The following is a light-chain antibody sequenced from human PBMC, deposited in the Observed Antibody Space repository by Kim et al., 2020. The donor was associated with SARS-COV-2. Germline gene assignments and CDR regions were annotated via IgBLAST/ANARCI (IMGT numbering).Light chain of an antibody. J-gene: IGKJ1*01. Sequence: VSPGEGATLSCRASQSVSDNLAWYQQKPGQAPRLLIFGAGTRATGIPARFSGSGSGTEFTLTISTLQPEDFAVYYCQQYNFWPRTFGHGTKVDVK. CDR1: QSVSDN. CDR3: QQYNFWPRT. CDR2: GAG. V-gene: IGKV3-15*01.